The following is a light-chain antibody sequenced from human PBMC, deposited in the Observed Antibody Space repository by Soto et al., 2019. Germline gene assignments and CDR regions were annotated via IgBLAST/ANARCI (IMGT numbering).Light chain of an antibody. J-gene: IGKJ2*01. CDR3: QQYYTYPYT. CDR1: QGISSY. CDR2: AAS. Sequence: AIRIKQSPSSISASTGDRVTITCGASQGISSYLAWYQQKPGKAPKLLIYAASTLQTGVPSRFSGSGSGTDFTLTISCLQPEDFATYFCQQYYTYPYTFGQGTKLEI. V-gene: IGKV1-8*01.